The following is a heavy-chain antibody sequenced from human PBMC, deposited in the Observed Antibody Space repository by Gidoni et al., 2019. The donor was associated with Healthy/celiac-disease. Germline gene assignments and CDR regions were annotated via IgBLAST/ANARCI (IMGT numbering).Heavy chain of an antibody. V-gene: IGHV1-46*03. CDR2: INPSGGST. D-gene: IGHD2-2*01. CDR3: ARGGYCSSTSCIGWFDP. J-gene: IGHJ5*02. CDR1: GYTFTSYY. Sequence: QVQLVQSGAEVKKPGASVKVSCKASGYTFTSYYMHSVRQSPGQGLEWMGIINPSGGSTSYAQKFQGRVTMTRDTSTSTVYMELSSLRSEDTAVYYCARGGYCSSTSCIGWFDPWGQGTLVTVSS.